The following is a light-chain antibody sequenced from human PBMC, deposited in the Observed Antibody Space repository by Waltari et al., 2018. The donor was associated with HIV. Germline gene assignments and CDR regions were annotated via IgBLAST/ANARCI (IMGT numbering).Light chain of an antibody. Sequence: QSALTQPPSASGSPGQSVTISCTGPSSDVGYFNYVSWYQQHPGKAPKLVIFEVTKRPSVVPVRFSGSTSGNTASLTVSGLQPEEEAVYYCNSYAGSNTLVFGGGTKLTVL. J-gene: IGLJ3*02. CDR3: NSYAGSNTLV. V-gene: IGLV2-8*01. CDR2: EVT. CDR1: SSDVGYFNY.